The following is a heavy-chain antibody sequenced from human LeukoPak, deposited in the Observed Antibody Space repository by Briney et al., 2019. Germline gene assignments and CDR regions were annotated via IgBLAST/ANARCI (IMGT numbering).Heavy chain of an antibody. D-gene: IGHD4-17*01. V-gene: IGHV2-5*01. Sequence: SGPTLVNPTQTPTLTCTFSGFSLSTSGVGVAWIRQPPGKALEWLALIYWNDDKRYSPSLKSRLTITKDTSKNQVVLTMTNMDPVDTATYYCARVTTTTYYFDYWGQGTLVTVSS. CDR1: GFSLSTSGVG. J-gene: IGHJ4*02. CDR2: IYWNDDK. CDR3: ARVTTTTYYFDY.